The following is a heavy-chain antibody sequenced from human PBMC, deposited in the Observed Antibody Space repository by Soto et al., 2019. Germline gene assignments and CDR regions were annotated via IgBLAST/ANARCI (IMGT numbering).Heavy chain of an antibody. J-gene: IGHJ5*02. CDR3: AKGSWVHHGSEGGNWLDP. CDR2: ISHSGSST. CDR1: GVTFSNYA. V-gene: IGHV3-23*01. Sequence: EVQFLESGVGLVQPGGSLRLSCAASGVTFSNYAMNWVRQAPGKGLEWVSGISHSGSSTYYADSVKGRFTISRDNSKNTLFLQMNSLTAEDTAVYYCAKGSWVHHGSEGGNWLDPWGQGTLVTVSS. D-gene: IGHD3-10*01.